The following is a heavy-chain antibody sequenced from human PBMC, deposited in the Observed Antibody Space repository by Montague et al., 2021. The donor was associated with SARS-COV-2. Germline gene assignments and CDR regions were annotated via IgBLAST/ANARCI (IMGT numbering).Heavy chain of an antibody. CDR1: GFSLSTSGVG. CDR3: AHRRSEWSSSDWYAWN. Sequence: PALVKPTQTLTLTCTFSGFSLSTSGVGVGWIRQPPGKALEWLALIYWDDDKRYSPSLKSRLTITKDTSKNQVVLTMTNMDPVDTATYYCAHRRSEWSSSDWYAWNWGQGILVTVSS. D-gene: IGHD6-19*01. V-gene: IGHV2-5*02. CDR2: IYWDDDK. J-gene: IGHJ4*02.